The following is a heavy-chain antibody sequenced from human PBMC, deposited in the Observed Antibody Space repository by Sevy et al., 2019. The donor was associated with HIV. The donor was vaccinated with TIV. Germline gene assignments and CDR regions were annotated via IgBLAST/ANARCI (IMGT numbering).Heavy chain of an antibody. CDR1: GFTFSSYW. CDR3: ARDECSGKSPRYYYYGIDV. CDR2: IKQDGSEK. Sequence: GGSLRLSCAASGFTFSSYWMSWVRQAPGKGLEWVANIKQDGSEKYYVDSVKGRFTIYRDNATNSLYLQMNSLRAEDTAVYYCARDECSGKSPRYYYYGIDVWGQGTTVTVSS. D-gene: IGHD3-10*02. V-gene: IGHV3-7*03. J-gene: IGHJ6*02.